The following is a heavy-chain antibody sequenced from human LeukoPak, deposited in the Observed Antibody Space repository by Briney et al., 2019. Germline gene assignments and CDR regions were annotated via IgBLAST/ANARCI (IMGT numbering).Heavy chain of an antibody. CDR2: INPRGGST. CDR3: AMGFCSGITCYPGAY. Sequence: ASVKVSCKASGYTFTTYYMHWVRQAPGQGLEWVGIINPRGGSTTYAQKFQGRVTMTRDTSITTAYMELTRLTADDTALYYCAMGFCSGITCYPGAYWGQGTLLTVSS. J-gene: IGHJ4*02. D-gene: IGHD2-15*01. V-gene: IGHV1-2*02. CDR1: GYTFTTYY.